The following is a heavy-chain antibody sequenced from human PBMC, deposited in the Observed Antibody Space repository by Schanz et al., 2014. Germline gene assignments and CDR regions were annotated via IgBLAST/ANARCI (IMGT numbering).Heavy chain of an antibody. D-gene: IGHD3-10*01. V-gene: IGHV3-23*01. CDR3: ARGGFGEVSYFDY. CDR1: GFSFTTYA. CDR2: ISSGGGST. J-gene: IGHJ4*02. Sequence: EVQLLESGGGLVQPGGSLRLSCAASGFSFTTYAMSWVRQAPGKGLEWVSSISSGGGSTYYADSVKGRFTISRDNSKTTVYLQMNSLRAEDTAVYYCARGGFGEVSYFDYWGQGTLVTVSS.